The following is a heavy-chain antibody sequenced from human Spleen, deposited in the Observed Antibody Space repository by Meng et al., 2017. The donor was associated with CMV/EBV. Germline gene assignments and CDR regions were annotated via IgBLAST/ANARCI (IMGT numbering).Heavy chain of an antibody. J-gene: IGHJ3*02. CDR1: GGSFTNYY. CDR2: VNPAGTP. V-gene: IGHV4-34*01. Sequence: ETLSLSGGVYGGSFTNYYWNWIRQSPGKGLEWIGEVNPAGTPSYNLSLKSRVVISTDRSKNQFSLSLSSMSAADTAVYYCVARAFDIWGQGTVVTVSS. CDR3: VARAFDI.